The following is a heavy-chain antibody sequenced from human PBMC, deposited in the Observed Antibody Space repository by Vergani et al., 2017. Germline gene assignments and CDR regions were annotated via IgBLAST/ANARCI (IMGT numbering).Heavy chain of an antibody. CDR1: GFTFKNNT. CDR3: ASRVSANGGLDT. D-gene: IGHD2-15*01. Sequence: VQLVESGGGLVKPGGSLRLSCEGSGFTFKNNTMTWVRQAPGKGLEWVSSISSSSAYLHYADPVKGRFTISRDNAKKSLFLQMNNLRADDTAVYYCASRVSANGGLDTWGQGTLVTVSS. V-gene: IGHV3-21*02. J-gene: IGHJ5*02. CDR2: ISSSSAYL.